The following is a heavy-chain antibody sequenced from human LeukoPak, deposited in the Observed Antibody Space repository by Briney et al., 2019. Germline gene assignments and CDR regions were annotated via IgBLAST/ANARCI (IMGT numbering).Heavy chain of an antibody. J-gene: IGHJ5*02. Sequence: ASVKVSCKASGYTFTSYGISWVRQAPGQGLEWMGWISAYNGNTNYAQKLQGRVTMTTDTSTSTAYMELRSLRSDDTAVYYCARGTGMVIGSGWLEYNWFDPWGQGTLVSVSS. D-gene: IGHD6-19*01. V-gene: IGHV1-18*01. CDR3: ARGTGMVIGSGWLEYNWFDP. CDR1: GYTFTSYG. CDR2: ISAYNGNT.